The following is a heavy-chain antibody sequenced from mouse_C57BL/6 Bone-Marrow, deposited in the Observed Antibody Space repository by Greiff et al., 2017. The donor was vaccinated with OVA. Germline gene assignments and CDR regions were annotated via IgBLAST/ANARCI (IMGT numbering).Heavy chain of an antibody. D-gene: IGHD1-1*01. CDR1: GYTFTSYT. CDR3: ARRIYGYYYAMDY. J-gene: IGHJ4*01. Sequence: VKLVESGAELARPGASVKMSCKASGYTFTSYTMHWVKQRPGQGLEWIGYINPSSGYTKYNQKFKDKATLTADKSSSTAYMQLSSLTSEDSAVYYCARRIYGYYYAMDYWGQGTSVTVSS. V-gene: IGHV1-4*01. CDR2: INPSSGYT.